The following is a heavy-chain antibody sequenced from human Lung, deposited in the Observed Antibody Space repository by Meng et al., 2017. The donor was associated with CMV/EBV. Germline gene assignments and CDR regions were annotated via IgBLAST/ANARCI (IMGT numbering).Heavy chain of an antibody. Sequence: SETLSLXXTVSGGSISNYYWSWIRQPPGKGLEWIGYIYYTGSTNSNSSLKSRVTISIDTSKNQFSLKLISVTAADTAMYYCAATALVRGVRGTYFQHWGQGTXVTVSS. J-gene: IGHJ1*01. CDR1: GGSISNYY. CDR3: AATALVRGVRGTYFQH. V-gene: IGHV4-59*01. CDR2: IYYTGST. D-gene: IGHD3-10*01.